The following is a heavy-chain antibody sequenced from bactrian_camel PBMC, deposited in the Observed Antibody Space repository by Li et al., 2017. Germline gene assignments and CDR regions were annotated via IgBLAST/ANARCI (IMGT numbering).Heavy chain of an antibody. CDR3: AAGRPGYRLLVGGMLDDLQYNY. D-gene: IGHD3*01. CDR1: TYDCCC. J-gene: IGHJ4*01. CDR2: IYNGGVST. Sequence: HVQLVESGGGSVQAGGSLKLSCVITYDCCCVGWLRQYPGKDREGVAFIYNGGVSTYYDDSVMGRFTISQDNAKNTVYLQMDSLKPEDTAMYYCAAGRPGYRLLVGGMLDDLQYNYWGQGTQVTVS. V-gene: IGHV3S1*01.